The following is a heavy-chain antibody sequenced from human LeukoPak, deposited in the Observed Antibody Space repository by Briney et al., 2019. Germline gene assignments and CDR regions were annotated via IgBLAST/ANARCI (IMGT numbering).Heavy chain of an antibody. CDR3: ARLRVGWYFDL. J-gene: IGHJ2*01. Sequence: PSETLSLTCTVSGGSISSYYWSWIRQPPGKGLEWIGYIYYSGSTNYNPSLKSRVTISVDTSKNQFSLKLSSVTAADTAAYYCARLRVGWYFDLWGRGTLVTVSS. V-gene: IGHV4-59*08. D-gene: IGHD2-15*01. CDR2: IYYSGST. CDR1: GGSISSYY.